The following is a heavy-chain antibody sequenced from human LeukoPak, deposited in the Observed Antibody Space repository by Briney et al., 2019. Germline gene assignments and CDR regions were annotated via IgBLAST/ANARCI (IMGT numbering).Heavy chain of an antibody. CDR2: IIPIFGTA. V-gene: IGHV1-69*01. D-gene: IGHD2-2*01. CDR3: ARNAVPDRPFSGMDV. J-gene: IGHJ6*04. CDR1: GGTFSSYA. Sequence: SVKVSCKASGGTFSSYAISWVRQAPGQGLEWMGGIIPIFGTANYAQKFQGRVTITADGSTSTAYMELSSLRSEDTAVYYCARNAVPDRPFSGMDVWGKGTTVTVSS.